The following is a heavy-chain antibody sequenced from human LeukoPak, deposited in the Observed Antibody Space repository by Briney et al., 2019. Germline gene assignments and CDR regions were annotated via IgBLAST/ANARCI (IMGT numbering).Heavy chain of an antibody. V-gene: IGHV3-23*01. Sequence: PGGSLRLSCAASGFTFSSYAMSWVRQAPGKGLEWASAISGSGGSTYYADSVKGRFIISRDNSKNTLYLQMNSLRAEDTAVYYCAKDWDKTDLRSLSRIWGCYIDYWGQGTLVTVSS. D-gene: IGHD3-16*01. CDR2: ISGSGGST. CDR1: GFTFSSYA. CDR3: AKDWDKTDLRSLSRIWGCYIDY. J-gene: IGHJ4*02.